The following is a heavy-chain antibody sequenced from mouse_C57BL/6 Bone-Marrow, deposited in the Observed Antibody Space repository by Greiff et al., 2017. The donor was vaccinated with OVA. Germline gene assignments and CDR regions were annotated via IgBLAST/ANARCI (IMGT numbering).Heavy chain of an antibody. Sequence: EVQLQQSGPELVKPGASVKIPCKASGYTFTDYNMDWVKQSHGKSLEWIGDINPNDGGTIYNQKFKGKATLTVDKSSSTAYMERRSLTSEETAGYYCARTSYWYFDVWGTGTTVTVSA. J-gene: IGHJ1*03. CDR3: ARTSYWYFDV. V-gene: IGHV1-18*01. CDR2: INPNDGGT. CDR1: GYTFTDYN.